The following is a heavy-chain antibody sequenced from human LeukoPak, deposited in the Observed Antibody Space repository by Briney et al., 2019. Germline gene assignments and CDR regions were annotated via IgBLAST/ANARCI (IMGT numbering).Heavy chain of an antibody. J-gene: IGHJ4*02. D-gene: IGHD6-13*01. CDR2: IKQDGSEK. CDR3: ARARWYSSSWYFDY. Sequence: GGSLRLSCAASGLIFSNYWMSWARQAPGKGLEWVANIKQDGSEKYYVDSVKGRFTISRDNAKNSLYLQMNSLRAEDTAVYYCARARWYSSSWYFDYWGQGILVTVSS. V-gene: IGHV3-7*03. CDR1: GLIFSNYW.